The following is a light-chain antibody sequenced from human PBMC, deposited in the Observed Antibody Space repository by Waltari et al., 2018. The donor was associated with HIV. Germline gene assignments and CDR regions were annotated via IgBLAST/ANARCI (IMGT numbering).Light chain of an antibody. CDR3: AAWDDNLNAML. CDR1: RSNIGKNA. Sequence: QSALTQPPSVSAAPRQRVTISCSGTRSNIGKNAVHWYRQFPGTTPTLLIYFDDLLSSGVADRFSASKSDTSAALASSGLQSEDEADYYCAAWDDNLNAMLFGGGTRLTVL. J-gene: IGLJ3*02. V-gene: IGLV1-36*01. CDR2: FDD.